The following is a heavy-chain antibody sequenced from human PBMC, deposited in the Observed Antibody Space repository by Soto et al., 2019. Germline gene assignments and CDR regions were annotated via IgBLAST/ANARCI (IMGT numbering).Heavy chain of an antibody. CDR3: ARLKSTNGITIFGVAPRRDNGMDV. D-gene: IGHD3-3*01. J-gene: IGHJ6*02. CDR1: GYTFTSYD. CDR2: MNPNSGNT. Sequence: QVQLVQSGAEVKKPGASVKVSCKASGYTFTSYDINWVRQATGQGLEWMGWMNPNSGNTGYAQKFQGRVTMTRNTSRSHAYMELSSLRSEDTAVYYCARLKSTNGITIFGVAPRRDNGMDVWGQGTTVTVSS. V-gene: IGHV1-8*01.